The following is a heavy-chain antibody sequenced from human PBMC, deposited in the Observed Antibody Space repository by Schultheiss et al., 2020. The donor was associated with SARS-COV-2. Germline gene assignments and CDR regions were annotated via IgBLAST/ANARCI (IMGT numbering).Heavy chain of an antibody. CDR3: ASAGNSRWYYYAMDV. CDR1: GGSISSGGYY. CDR2: VFHTGGT. D-gene: IGHD6-19*01. V-gene: IGHV4-61*08. J-gene: IGHJ6*02. Sequence: SETLSLTCTVSGGSISSGGYYWSWIRQHPGTGLEWIGYVFHTGGTNYNPSLQSRVTMSVDASKSQFSLNLTSVTAADTAVYYCASAGNSRWYYYAMDVWGQGTTVTVSS.